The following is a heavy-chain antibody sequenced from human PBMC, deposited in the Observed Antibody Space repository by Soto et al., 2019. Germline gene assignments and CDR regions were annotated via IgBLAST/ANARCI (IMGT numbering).Heavy chain of an antibody. CDR1: GFTFGNYG. V-gene: IGHV3-30*03. CDR2: VSYDGNNT. Sequence: QVQLMESGGGVVQPGRSLRLSCAASGFTFGNYGMHWVRQAPGKGLEWVAIVSYDGNNTYYADSVKGRLTISRDNSKNTPSLQMNSLRAEDTAVYYCARHAPDDDGMDVWGQGTTVTVSS. D-gene: IGHD1-1*01. J-gene: IGHJ6*02. CDR3: ARHAPDDDGMDV.